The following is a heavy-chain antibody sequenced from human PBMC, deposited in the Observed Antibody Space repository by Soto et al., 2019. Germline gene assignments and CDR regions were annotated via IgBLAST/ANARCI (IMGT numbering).Heavy chain of an antibody. Sequence: GGSLRLSCAASGFTFSSYAMHWVRQAPGKGLEWVAVISYDGSNKYYADSVKGRFTISRDNSKNTLYLQMNSLRAEDTAVYYCARDSIFGGAYGMDVWGQGTTVTVSS. D-gene: IGHD3-10*01. CDR1: GFTFSSYA. CDR3: ARDSIFGGAYGMDV. J-gene: IGHJ6*02. V-gene: IGHV3-30-3*01. CDR2: ISYDGSNK.